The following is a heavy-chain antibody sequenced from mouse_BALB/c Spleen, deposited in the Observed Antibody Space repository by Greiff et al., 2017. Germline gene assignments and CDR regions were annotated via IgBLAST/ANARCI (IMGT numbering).Heavy chain of an antibody. CDR1: GYSITSGYY. D-gene: IGHD2-1*01. V-gene: IGHV3-6*02. CDR3: ADGNYWLAY. J-gene: IGHJ3*01. CDR2: ISYDGSN. Sequence: EVQVVESGPGLVKPSQSLSLTCSVTGYSITSGYYWNWIRQFPGNKLEWMGYISYDGSNNYNPSLKNRISITRDTSKNQFFLKLNSVTTEDTATYYCADGNYWLAYWGQGTLVTVSA.